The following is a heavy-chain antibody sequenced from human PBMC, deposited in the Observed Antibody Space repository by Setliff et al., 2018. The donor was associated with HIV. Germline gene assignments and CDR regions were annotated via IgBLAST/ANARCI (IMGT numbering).Heavy chain of an antibody. CDR1: GYTLTELS. Sequence: RASVKVSCKISGYTLTELSIHWVRQAPGKGLEWMANFDPEDGETFYAQKFQGRLTMTEDTTTDTAYMELSSLRSDDTAMYYCATDPGYSSTWYSESFQHWGQGTVGTVCS. V-gene: IGHV1-24*01. J-gene: IGHJ1*01. D-gene: IGHD6-13*01. CDR3: ATDPGYSSTWYSESFQH. CDR2: FDPEDGET.